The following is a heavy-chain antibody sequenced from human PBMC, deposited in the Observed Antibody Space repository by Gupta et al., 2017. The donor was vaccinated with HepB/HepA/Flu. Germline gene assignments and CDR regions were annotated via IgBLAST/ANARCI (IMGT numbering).Heavy chain of an antibody. J-gene: IGHJ3*02. Sequence: QVQLQESGPGLVRPSETLSLTCSVSGGSISGYYWNWIRQPPGKGLEWIGCFYNSASVVYNPSLKSRVTISGDTSKNQVSLNLKSVTVADTALYYCARNDSVGRTFDIWGLGTMVTVSS. CDR1: GGSISGYY. CDR2: FYNSASV. CDR3: ARNDSVGRTFDI. D-gene: IGHD1-26*01. V-gene: IGHV4-4*08.